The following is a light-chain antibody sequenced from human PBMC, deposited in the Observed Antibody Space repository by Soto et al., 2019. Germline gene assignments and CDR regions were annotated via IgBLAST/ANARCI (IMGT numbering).Light chain of an antibody. V-gene: IGKV3-11*01. J-gene: IGKJ1*01. CDR2: GAS. Sequence: EKVMTQSPATLSISPGERATLSCRASQSVTSNLAWYQQKPGQAPRLLIFGASTRATGIPARFSGSGSGTDFTLTISSLEPEDFAVYYCQQRSNWPPWTFGQGTKVDI. CDR1: QSVTSN. CDR3: QQRSNWPPWT.